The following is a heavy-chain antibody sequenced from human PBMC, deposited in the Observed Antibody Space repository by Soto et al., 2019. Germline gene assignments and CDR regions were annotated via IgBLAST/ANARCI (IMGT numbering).Heavy chain of an antibody. D-gene: IGHD1-26*01. CDR2: IIPIFGTA. Sequence: QVQLVQSGAEVKKPGSSVKVSCKASGGTFSSYAISWVRQAPGQGLEWMGGIIPIFGTANYAQKFQGRVTITADESTSTAYMELSSPRSEDTAVYYCARGLLGPWELRGYFDYWGQGTLVTVSS. CDR1: GGTFSSYA. J-gene: IGHJ4*02. V-gene: IGHV1-69*01. CDR3: ARGLLGPWELRGYFDY.